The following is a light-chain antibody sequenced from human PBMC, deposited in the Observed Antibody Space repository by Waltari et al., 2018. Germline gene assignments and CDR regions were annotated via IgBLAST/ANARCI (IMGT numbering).Light chain of an antibody. CDR1: QSVGSN. Sequence: ETVLTQSPATLSVSPGERATFFCRASQSVGSNIAWYQQKPGQGPRLLINGASSRATGVPARFSGSGSGTEFTLTISNLQSEELATYYCQQYNNWPPLTFGGGTKVEIK. CDR2: GAS. J-gene: IGKJ4*01. V-gene: IGKV3-15*01. CDR3: QQYNNWPPLT.